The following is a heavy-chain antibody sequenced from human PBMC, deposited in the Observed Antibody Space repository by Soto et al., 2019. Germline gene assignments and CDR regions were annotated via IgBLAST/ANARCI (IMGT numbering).Heavy chain of an antibody. D-gene: IGHD6-19*01. J-gene: IGHJ6*02. CDR1: GGTFSSYA. CDR2: IIPIFGTA. V-gene: IGHV1-69*01. Sequence: QVQLAQSGAEVKKPGSSVKVSCKASGGTFSSYAISWVRQAPGQGLEWMGGIIPIFGTANYAQKFQGRVTITADESTSTAYMELSSLRSEDTAVYYCANTGYSSGWYADYYYGMDVWGQGTTVTVSS. CDR3: ANTGYSSGWYADYYYGMDV.